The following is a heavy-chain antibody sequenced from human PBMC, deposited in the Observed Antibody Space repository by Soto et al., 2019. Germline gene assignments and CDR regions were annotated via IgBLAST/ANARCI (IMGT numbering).Heavy chain of an antibody. CDR1: GYTFTSYG. V-gene: IGHV1-18*01. D-gene: IGHD4-17*01. Sequence: ASVKVSCKASGYTFTSYGISWVRQAPGQGLEWMGWISAYNGNTNYAQKLQGRVTMTTDTSTSTAYMELRSLRSDDTAVYYCARYQNTYGDPQASDYWGQGTLVTVSS. CDR2: ISAYNGNT. CDR3: ARYQNTYGDPQASDY. J-gene: IGHJ4*02.